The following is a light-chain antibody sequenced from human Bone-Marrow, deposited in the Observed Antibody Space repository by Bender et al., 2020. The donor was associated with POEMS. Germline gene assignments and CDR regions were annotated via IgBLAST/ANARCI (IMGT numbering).Light chain of an antibody. Sequence: QSALTQPASVSGSPGQSITISCTGTSSDVGRYNLVSWYQQHPGKAPKLMIYEDSKRPSGVPDRFSGSKSGNTASLTISGLQAEDEADYYCSSYTSSNTLVLFGGGTKLTVL. J-gene: IGLJ2*01. CDR2: EDS. V-gene: IGLV2-14*02. CDR1: SSDVGRYNL. CDR3: SSYTSSNTLVL.